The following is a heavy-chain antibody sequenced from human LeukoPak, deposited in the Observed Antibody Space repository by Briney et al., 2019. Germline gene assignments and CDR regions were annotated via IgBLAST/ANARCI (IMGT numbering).Heavy chain of an antibody. CDR2: ISYSGNT. V-gene: IGHV4-59*01. CDR3: AGDSHGSDF. J-gene: IGHJ4*02. Sequence: RTSETLSLTCSVSGGSISSYYWSWIRQSPGKGLEWIGYISYSGNTYYNPSLKSRVTILIDTSKNQFSLRLTSVTAADTAVYYCAGDSHGSDFWGQGTLVTVSS. D-gene: IGHD3-10*01. CDR1: GGSISSYY.